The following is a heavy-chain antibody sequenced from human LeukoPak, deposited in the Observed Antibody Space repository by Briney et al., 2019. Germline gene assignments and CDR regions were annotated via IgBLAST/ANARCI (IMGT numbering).Heavy chain of an antibody. CDR1: GFTFSSYG. V-gene: IGHV3-30*18. CDR2: ISYDGSNT. CDR3: AKPYYYGSRSYMDY. J-gene: IGHJ4*02. D-gene: IGHD3-10*01. Sequence: GRSLRLSCAASGFTFSSYGMHWVRQAPGKGLEWVAVISYDGSNTYYADTVKGRFTISRDNSKNMLYLQMNSLRAEDTAVYYCAKPYYYGSRSYMDYWGQGTLVTVSS.